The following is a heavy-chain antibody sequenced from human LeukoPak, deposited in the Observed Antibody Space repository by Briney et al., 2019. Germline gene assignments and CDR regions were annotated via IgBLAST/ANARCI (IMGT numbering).Heavy chain of an antibody. V-gene: IGHV3-30-3*01. Sequence: GGSLRLSCAASGFTFSSYAMHWVRQAPGKGLEWVAVISYDGSNKYYADSVKGRFTISRDNSKNTLYLQMNSLRAEDTAVYYCARGMTMVRGVQIYYYYGMDVWGQGTTVTVSS. CDR1: GFTFSSYA. D-gene: IGHD3-10*01. CDR2: ISYDGSNK. CDR3: ARGMTMVRGVQIYYYYGMDV. J-gene: IGHJ6*02.